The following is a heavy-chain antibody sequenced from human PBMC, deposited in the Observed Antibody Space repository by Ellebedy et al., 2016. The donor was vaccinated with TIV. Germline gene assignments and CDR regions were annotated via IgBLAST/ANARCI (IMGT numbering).Heavy chain of an antibody. J-gene: IGHJ4*02. V-gene: IGHV3-23*01. D-gene: IGHD4-11*01. Sequence: GESLKISXASSGFTFMNFAMLWVRQAPGKVLEWVSGISGSSGSTYYADSVKGRFTISRDNSKNTLYLQMNSLRAEDTAVYYCGKRGVEAYDNSWYFVFIDYWGQGTLVTVSS. CDR2: ISGSSGST. CDR1: GFTFMNFA. CDR3: GKRGVEAYDNSWYFVFIDY.